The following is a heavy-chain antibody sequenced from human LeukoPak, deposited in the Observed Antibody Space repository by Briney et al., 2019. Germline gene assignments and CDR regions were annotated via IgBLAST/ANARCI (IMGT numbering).Heavy chain of an antibody. CDR1: GYTFTSYA. V-gene: IGHV1-3*03. Sequence: ASVKVSCRASGYTFTSYAMHWVRQAPGQRREWMGWINAGNGNTKYSQEFQGRVTITRDTSASTAYMELSSLRSEDMAVYYCARAPRGDHLDYWGQGTLVTVSS. CDR2: INAGNGNT. CDR3: ARAPRGDHLDY. J-gene: IGHJ4*02. D-gene: IGHD4-17*01.